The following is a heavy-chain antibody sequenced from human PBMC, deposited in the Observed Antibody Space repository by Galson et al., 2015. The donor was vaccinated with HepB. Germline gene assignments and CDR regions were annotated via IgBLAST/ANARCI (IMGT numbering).Heavy chain of an antibody. Sequence: SVKVSCKASGYTFNDYAINWVRQAPGQGLEWMGWISTNTGRPAYAQGFIGRFVFSLDTSVTTAYLLISSLMADDTAVYYCARVHCPGGVCYSGAWYYPMDVWGKGTAVTVSP. V-gene: IGHV7-4-1*02. CDR2: ISTNTGRP. D-gene: IGHD2-8*02. J-gene: IGHJ6*04. CDR3: ARVHCPGGVCYSGAWYYPMDV. CDR1: GYTFNDYA.